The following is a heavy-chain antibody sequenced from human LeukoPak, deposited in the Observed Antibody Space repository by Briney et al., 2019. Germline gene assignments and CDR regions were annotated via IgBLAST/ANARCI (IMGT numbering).Heavy chain of an antibody. Sequence: GASVKVSCKASGYTFTGYYMHWVRQAPGQGLEWMGWINPNSGGTNYAQKFQGWVTMTRDTSISTAYMELSRLRSDDTAVYYCARDNGLAMYYYDSSGYDYWGQGTLVTVSS. J-gene: IGHJ4*02. D-gene: IGHD3-22*01. CDR2: INPNSGGT. V-gene: IGHV1-2*04. CDR1: GYTFTGYY. CDR3: ARDNGLAMYYYDSSGYDY.